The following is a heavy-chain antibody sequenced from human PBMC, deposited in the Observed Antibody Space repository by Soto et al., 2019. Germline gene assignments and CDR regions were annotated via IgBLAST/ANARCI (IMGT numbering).Heavy chain of an antibody. V-gene: IGHV3-23*01. CDR1: GFTFSSYA. CDR2: ISGSGGST. CDR3: AERITIFGVVKVGPFDP. J-gene: IGHJ5*02. D-gene: IGHD3-3*01. Sequence: GGSLRLSCAASGFTFSSYAMSWVRQAPGKGLEWVSAISGSGGSTYYADSVKGRFTISRDNSKNTLYLQMNSLRAEDTAVYYCAERITIFGVVKVGPFDPWGQGTLVTVSS.